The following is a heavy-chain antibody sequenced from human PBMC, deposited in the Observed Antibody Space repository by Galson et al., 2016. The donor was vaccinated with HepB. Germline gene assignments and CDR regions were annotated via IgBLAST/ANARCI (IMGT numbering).Heavy chain of an antibody. D-gene: IGHD1-26*01. CDR3: ARVDEWADDDVGDCFHL. CDR2: IYYDGSKT. Sequence: LRLSCAASGFTFSDFGFHWVRQAPGKGLEWVAVIYYDGSKTYYADSVKGRFTISRDNTKNTLYLQMNRLRADDTAVYYCARVDEWADDDVGDCFHLWGQGTLVSVSS. V-gene: IGHV3-33*01. CDR1: GFTFSDFG. J-gene: IGHJ4*02.